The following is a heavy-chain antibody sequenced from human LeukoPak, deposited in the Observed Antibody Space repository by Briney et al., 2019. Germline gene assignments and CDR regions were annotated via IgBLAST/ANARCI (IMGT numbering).Heavy chain of an antibody. D-gene: IGHD2-21*02. CDR1: GLTFSNYA. CDR2: IAGSGRGT. J-gene: IGHJ3*02. CDR3: SKVPNGDYVGAFDM. V-gene: IGHV3-23*01. Sequence: PGGSLTLSCTASGLTFSNYATTWVRQAAGKGLEWVSVIAGSGRGTYYADSVNGRFSVSSGNSQNTVFLHMSSLRADDTALYYCSKVPNGDYVGAFDMWGPGTMVTVSS.